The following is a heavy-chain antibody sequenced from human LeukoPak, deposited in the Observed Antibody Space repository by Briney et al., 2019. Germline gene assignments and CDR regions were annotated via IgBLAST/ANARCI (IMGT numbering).Heavy chain of an antibody. V-gene: IGHV4-31*03. Sequence: SETLSLTCTVSGGSITTYYWSWLRQHPGQGLEWVGSIYYSGSTYYNPSLKSRVTISVDTSKNQFSLKLSSVTAADTAVYYCARRVPSSGWYGYFDYWGQGTLVTVSS. CDR3: ARRVPSSGWYGYFDY. J-gene: IGHJ4*02. CDR1: GGSITTYY. CDR2: IYYSGST. D-gene: IGHD6-19*01.